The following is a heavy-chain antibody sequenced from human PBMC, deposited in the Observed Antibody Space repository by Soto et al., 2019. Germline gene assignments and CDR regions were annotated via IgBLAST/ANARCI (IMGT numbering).Heavy chain of an antibody. CDR3: AHSCPSSRNSNRNYYSGMDV. D-gene: IGHD1-7*01. J-gene: IGHJ6*02. CDR2: IYPGDSDT. CDR1: GYSFTSYW. Sequence: GESLKISCKGSGYSFTSYWIGWVRHMPGKGLECMGIIYPGDSDTRYSPSFQGQVTISADQSISTAYLQWSSLKASDTAMYYCAHSCPSSRNSNRNYYSGMDVWGQGTTVTVSS. V-gene: IGHV5-51*01.